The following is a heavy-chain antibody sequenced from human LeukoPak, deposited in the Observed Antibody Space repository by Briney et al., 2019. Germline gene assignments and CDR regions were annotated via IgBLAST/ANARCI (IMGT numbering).Heavy chain of an antibody. J-gene: IGHJ4*02. D-gene: IGHD3-22*01. CDR2: IIPILGIA. CDR1: GGTFSSYT. Sequence: SVKVSCKASGGTFSSYTFSWVRQAPGQGLQWMGKIIPILGIADYAQKFQGRVTITADRSTSTAYMELSSLTSEDTAVHYCSTWNYDSRGYEFDYWGQGTLVTVSS. CDR3: STWNYDSRGYEFDY. V-gene: IGHV1-69*02.